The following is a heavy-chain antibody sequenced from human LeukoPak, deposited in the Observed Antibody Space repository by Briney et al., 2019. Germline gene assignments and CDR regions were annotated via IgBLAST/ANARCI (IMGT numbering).Heavy chain of an antibody. CDR1: GGSISSYY. D-gene: IGHD6-13*01. Sequence: SETLSLTCTVSGGSISSYYWSWIRQPPGKGLEWIGYIYYSGSTNYNPSLKSRVTISVDTSKNQFSLKLSSVTAADTAVYYCARSDTAAAAFDYWGQGTLVTVSS. CDR2: IYYSGST. V-gene: IGHV4-59*08. J-gene: IGHJ4*02. CDR3: ARSDTAAAAFDY.